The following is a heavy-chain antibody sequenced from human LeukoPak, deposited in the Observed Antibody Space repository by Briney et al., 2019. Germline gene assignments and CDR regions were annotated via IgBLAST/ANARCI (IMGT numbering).Heavy chain of an antibody. CDR3: AREGPGAFDI. CDR1: GGSISGGSYY. Sequence: SETLSLTCTVSGGSISGGSYYWSWIRQPAGRGLEWIGRIYTSGSTNYNPSLKSRVTISVDTSKNQFSLKLSSVTAADTAVYYCAREGPGAFDIWGQGTMVTVSS. CDR2: IYTSGST. J-gene: IGHJ3*02. V-gene: IGHV4-61*02.